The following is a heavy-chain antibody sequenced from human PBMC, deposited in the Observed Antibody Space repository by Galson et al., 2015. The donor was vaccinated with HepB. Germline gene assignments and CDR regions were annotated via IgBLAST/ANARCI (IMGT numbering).Heavy chain of an antibody. J-gene: IGHJ4*02. CDR1: GYTFTSYG. D-gene: IGHD2-21*02. CDR3: ATTVLGCGDCYSFDY. Sequence: SVKVSCKASGYTFTSYGISWVRQAPEQGLEWMGWISAYNGNTNYAQKLQGRVTMTTDTSTSTAYMELRSLRSDDTAVYYCATTVLGCGDCYSFDYWGQGTLVTVSS. V-gene: IGHV1-18*01. CDR2: ISAYNGNT.